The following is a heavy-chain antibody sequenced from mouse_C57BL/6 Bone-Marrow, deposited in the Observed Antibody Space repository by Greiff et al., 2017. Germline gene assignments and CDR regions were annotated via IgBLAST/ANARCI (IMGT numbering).Heavy chain of an antibody. J-gene: IGHJ2*01. V-gene: IGHV5-4*01. CDR1: GFTFSSYA. CDR2: ISDGGSYT. CDR3: ARDNGYYVFDY. Sequence: VQLKESGGGLVKPGGSLKLSCAASGFTFSSYAMSWVRQTPEKRLEWVATISDGGSYTNYPDNVKGRFTISRDNAKNNLYLQMSHLKSEDTAMYYCARDNGYYVFDYWGQGTTLTVSS. D-gene: IGHD2-3*01.